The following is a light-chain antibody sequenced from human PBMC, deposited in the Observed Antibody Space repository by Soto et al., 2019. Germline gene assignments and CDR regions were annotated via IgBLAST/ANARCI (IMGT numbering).Light chain of an antibody. CDR1: QGIRND. CDR3: LQDYTYPWT. V-gene: IGKV1-6*01. J-gene: IGKJ1*01. CDR2: GAS. Sequence: AMQMSRSPSSPSPSVGDRVTITCRASQGIRNDLGWYQQKPGKAPNLLIFGASNLHAGVPVRFSGSGSGTNFTLTISSLQPEDFASYYCLQDYTYPWTFGQGTNVDI.